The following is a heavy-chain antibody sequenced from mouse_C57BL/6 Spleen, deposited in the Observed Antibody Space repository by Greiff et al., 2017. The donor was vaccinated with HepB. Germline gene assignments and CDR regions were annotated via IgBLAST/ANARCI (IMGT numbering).Heavy chain of an antibody. Sequence: DVKLVESEGGLVQPGSSMKLSCTASGFTFSDYYMAWVRQVPEKGLEWVANINYDGSSTYYLDSLKSRFIISRDNAKNILYLQMSSLKSEDTATYYCAREDYYGTSGWFAYWGQGTLVTVSA. J-gene: IGHJ3*01. CDR2: INYDGSST. CDR3: AREDYYGTSGWFAY. V-gene: IGHV5-16*01. D-gene: IGHD1-1*01. CDR1: GFTFSDYY.